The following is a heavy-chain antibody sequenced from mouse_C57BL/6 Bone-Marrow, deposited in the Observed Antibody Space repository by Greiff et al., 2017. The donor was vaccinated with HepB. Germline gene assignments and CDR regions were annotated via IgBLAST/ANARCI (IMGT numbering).Heavy chain of an antibody. CDR3: ARSDYYGSSYPAWFAY. V-gene: IGHV1-54*01. J-gene: IGHJ3*01. CDR2: INPGSGGT. CDR1: GYAFTNYL. Sequence: QVQLQQSGAELVRPGTSVKVSCKASGYAFTNYLIEWVKQRPGQGLEWIGVINPGSGGTNYNEKFKGKATLTADKSSSTDYMQLSSLTSEDSAVYFCARSDYYGSSYPAWFAYWGQGTLVTVSA. D-gene: IGHD1-1*01.